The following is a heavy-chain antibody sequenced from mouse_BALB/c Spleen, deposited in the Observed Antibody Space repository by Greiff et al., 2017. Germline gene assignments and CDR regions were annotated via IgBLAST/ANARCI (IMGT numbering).Heavy chain of an antibody. CDR1: GFTFSSYA. V-gene: IGHV5-9-4*01. CDR2: ISSGGSYT. Sequence: EVKLVESGGGLVKPGGSLKLSCAASGFTFSSYAMSWVRQSPEKRLEWVAEISSGGSYTYYPDTVTGRFTISRDNAKNTLYLEMSSLRSEDTAMYYCAVGGSGYFAYWGQGTLVTVSA. D-gene: IGHD3-1*01. CDR3: AVGGSGYFAY. J-gene: IGHJ3*01.